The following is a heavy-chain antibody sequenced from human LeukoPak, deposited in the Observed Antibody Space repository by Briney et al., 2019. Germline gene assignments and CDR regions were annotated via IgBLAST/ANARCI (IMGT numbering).Heavy chain of an antibody. D-gene: IGHD3-22*01. CDR3: AGDFAYYYDSSGYYYVGGYFDY. J-gene: IGHJ4*02. Sequence: GGSLRLSCAASGFTPSTYAMHWVRQAPGKGLEWVAAISYDGSNKYYAEFVKGRFTISRDNSKNTLYLQMNSQRAEDTAVYYCAGDFAYYYDSSGYYYVGGYFDYWGQGTLVTVSS. V-gene: IGHV3-30-3*01. CDR2: ISYDGSNK. CDR1: GFTPSTYA.